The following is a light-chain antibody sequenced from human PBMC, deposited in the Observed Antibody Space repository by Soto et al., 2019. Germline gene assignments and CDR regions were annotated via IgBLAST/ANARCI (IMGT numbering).Light chain of an antibody. V-gene: IGKV1-39*01. Sequence: DIQMTQSPSSLSASVGDRVTITCRASQSISIYLNWYQQKPGKAPKLLIYAASSLQSGVPSRFSADGSVTDFTLTISSLQPEDFATYYCQQSSSNPPFTFGPGTKVDIK. CDR1: QSISIY. CDR2: AAS. J-gene: IGKJ3*01. CDR3: QQSSSNPPFT.